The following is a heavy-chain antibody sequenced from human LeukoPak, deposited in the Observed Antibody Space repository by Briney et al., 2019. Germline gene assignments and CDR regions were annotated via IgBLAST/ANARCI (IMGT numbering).Heavy chain of an antibody. V-gene: IGHV3-7*03. D-gene: IGHD3-3*01. CDR1: GFTFGEYW. CDR2: IKLDGSEK. CDR3: ARDQYDTWSRRGNFDS. Sequence: GGSLGLSCVASGFTFGEYWMSWVRQAPGKGLEWVANIKLDGSEKNYVDSVKGRFTISRDNTKNSLYLQTNSLRAEDTAVFYCARDQYDTWSRRGNFDSWGQGTLVIVSS. J-gene: IGHJ4*02.